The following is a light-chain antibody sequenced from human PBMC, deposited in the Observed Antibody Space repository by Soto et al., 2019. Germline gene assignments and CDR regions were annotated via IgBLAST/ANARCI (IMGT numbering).Light chain of an antibody. V-gene: IGKV3-11*01. Sequence: DIVLTQSPGTLSLSPGERATLSCRSSQSIRTSLAWYQQKPGQAPRLLIYDASNRATGIPARFSGSGSGTDFTLTISSLEPEDFAVYYCQQRSNWPRLTFGGGTKVDI. CDR3: QQRSNWPRLT. J-gene: IGKJ4*01. CDR1: QSIRTS. CDR2: DAS.